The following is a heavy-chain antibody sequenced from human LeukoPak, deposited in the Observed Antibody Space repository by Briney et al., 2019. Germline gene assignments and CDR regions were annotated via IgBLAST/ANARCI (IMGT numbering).Heavy chain of an antibody. Sequence: SQTLSLTCAVSGGSISSGGYSWSWIRQPPGKGLEWIGYIHHSGSTYYNPSLKSRVTISVDRSKNQFSLKLSSVTAADTAVYYCARGPVNDILTGYYVFDYWGQGTLVTVSS. J-gene: IGHJ4*02. CDR3: ARGPVNDILTGYYVFDY. V-gene: IGHV4-30-2*01. CDR2: IHHSGST. D-gene: IGHD3-9*01. CDR1: GGSISSGGYS.